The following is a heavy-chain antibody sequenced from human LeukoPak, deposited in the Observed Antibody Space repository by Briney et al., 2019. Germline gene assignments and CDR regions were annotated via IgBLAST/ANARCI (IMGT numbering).Heavy chain of an antibody. D-gene: IGHD3-22*01. CDR2: IHETGDI. V-gene: IGHV3-66*01. CDR1: GLALRNYH. CDR3: TRDRGYDSMGYPSPD. Sequence: GGSLRLSCVGSGLALRNYHVTLVRQAPGKGLGWVADIHETGDIHYADSVKGRLTISRDNSKNTLYLQMDSLRAEDTAVYYCTRDRGYDSMGYPSPDWGLGTLVTVSS. J-gene: IGHJ4*02.